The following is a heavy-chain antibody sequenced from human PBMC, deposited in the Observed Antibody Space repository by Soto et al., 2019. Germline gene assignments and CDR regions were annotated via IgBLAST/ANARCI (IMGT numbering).Heavy chain of an antibody. D-gene: IGHD5-12*01. CDR3: ARDASDYDLPAY. Sequence: QVQLVQSGAEVKKPGSSVKVSCKASGGTFSSYTISWVRQAPGQGLEWMGRIIPILGIANYAQKFKGRVTITADKSTSTAYMELSSLRSEETAVYSSARDASDYDLPAYWGKGTLVTVSS. CDR2: IIPILGIA. CDR1: GGTFSSYT. V-gene: IGHV1-69*08. J-gene: IGHJ4*02.